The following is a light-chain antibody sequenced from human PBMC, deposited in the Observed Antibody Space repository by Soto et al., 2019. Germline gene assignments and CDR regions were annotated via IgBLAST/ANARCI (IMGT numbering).Light chain of an antibody. J-gene: IGKJ1*01. CDR3: QQYNDNWT. CDR1: QSISSW. CDR2: KSS. V-gene: IGKV1-5*03. Sequence: DIQMTQSPSTLSASVGDRVTITCRASQSISSWLAWYQQKPGKAPKLLIYKSSTLQSGVPSRFSGSGSGTEISLDISSLQPDDSATYYCQQYNDNWTFGQGTKVEIK.